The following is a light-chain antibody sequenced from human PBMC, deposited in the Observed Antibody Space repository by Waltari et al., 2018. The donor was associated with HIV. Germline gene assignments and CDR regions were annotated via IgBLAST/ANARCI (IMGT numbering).Light chain of an antibody. V-gene: IGLV2-8*01. CDR2: EVT. CDR3: SSYAGSSNLRV. Sequence: SPGQSVTISCTGTSSDVGGYNYVSWYQKHPGKAPKLMIYEVTKRPSGVPDRFSGSKSGNTASLTVSGLQAEDEADYYCSSYAGSSNLRVFGGGTKLTVL. CDR1: SSDVGGYNY. J-gene: IGLJ2*01.